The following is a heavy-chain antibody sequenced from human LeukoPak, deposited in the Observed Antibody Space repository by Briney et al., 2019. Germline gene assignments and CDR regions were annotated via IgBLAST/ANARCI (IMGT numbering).Heavy chain of an antibody. V-gene: IGHV4-59*01. D-gene: IGHD3-16*02. CDR1: GGSISSYY. CDR2: IYYSGST. CDR3: ARRSYRYYFDY. J-gene: IGHJ4*02. Sequence: PSETLSLTCTVSGGSISSYYWSWIRQPPGKGLEWIGYIYYSGSTNYNPSLKSRGTISVDTSKNQFSLKLSSLTAADTAVYYCARRSYRYYFDYWGQGTLVTVSS.